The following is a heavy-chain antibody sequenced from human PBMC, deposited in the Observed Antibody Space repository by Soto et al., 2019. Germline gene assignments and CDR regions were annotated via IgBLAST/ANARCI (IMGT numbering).Heavy chain of an antibody. V-gene: IGHV3-30-3*01. J-gene: IGHJ2*01. CDR2: ISYDGSNK. CDR3: ARPLWRDDYNWGYFDL. Sequence: QVQLVGSGGGVVQPGRSLRLSCAASGFTFSSYAMHWVRQAPGKGLGWVAVISYDGSNKYYADSVKGRFTISRDNSKNTLYLQMNSLRTEDTAVYYCARPLWRDDYNWGYFDLWGRGTLVTVSS. CDR1: GFTFSSYA. D-gene: IGHD4-4*01.